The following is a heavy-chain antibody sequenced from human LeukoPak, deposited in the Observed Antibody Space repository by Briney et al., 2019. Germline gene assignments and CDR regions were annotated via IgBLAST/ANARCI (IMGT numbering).Heavy chain of an antibody. J-gene: IGHJ3*02. D-gene: IGHD3-22*01. CDR2: IYYSGST. CDR1: GGSISSSSYY. Sequence: SETLSLTCTVSGGSISSSSYYWGWIRQPPGKGLEWIGSIYYSGSTYYNPSLRSRVTISVDTSKNQFSLKLSSVTAADTAVYYCARPRSSGYYSGAFDIWGQGTMVTVSS. CDR3: ARPRSSGYYSGAFDI. V-gene: IGHV4-39*01.